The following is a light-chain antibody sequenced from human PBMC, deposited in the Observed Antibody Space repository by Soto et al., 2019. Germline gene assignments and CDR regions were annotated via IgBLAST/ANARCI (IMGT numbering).Light chain of an antibody. CDR2: NVS. V-gene: IGKV1-12*01. CDR1: QPVSAY. J-gene: IGKJ1*01. Sequence: DIQMTQSPSSVSASVGDRVAITCRASQPVSAYLAWYQQKPGKAPNVLIYNVSTLHVGVPSRFGGSGSGTEFTLTINSLQPEDVATYFCQQAKAFQRTFGQGSRVEV. CDR3: QQAKAFQRT.